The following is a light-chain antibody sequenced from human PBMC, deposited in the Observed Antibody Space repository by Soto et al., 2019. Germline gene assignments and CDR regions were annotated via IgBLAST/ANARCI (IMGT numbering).Light chain of an antibody. J-gene: IGLJ1*01. CDR3: SSYTSSNTLYV. Sequence: QSALTQPASVSGSPGQSITISCAGTSSDIGSYDFVSWHQQHPGKAPKLMIYEVTTRPSGVSNRFSGSKSGNTASLTISGLQAEDEADYYCSSYTSSNTLYVFGTGTKVTVL. V-gene: IGLV2-14*01. CDR2: EVT. CDR1: SSDIGSYDF.